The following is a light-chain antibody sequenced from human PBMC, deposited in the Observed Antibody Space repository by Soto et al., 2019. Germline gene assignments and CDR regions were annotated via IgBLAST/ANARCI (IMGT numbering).Light chain of an antibody. J-gene: IGKJ1*01. CDR2: LGS. Sequence: EIVLTQSPLSLHVTPGEPATISCRSSQSLLQSSGHKFLAWYLQKPGQSPQLLVYLGSNRASGVPDRFSGRGSGTDFTLKISRVEAEDVGVYFCMQPRQAWTFGQGTKVEIK. CDR1: QSLLQSSGHKF. CDR3: MQPRQAWT. V-gene: IGKV2-28*01.